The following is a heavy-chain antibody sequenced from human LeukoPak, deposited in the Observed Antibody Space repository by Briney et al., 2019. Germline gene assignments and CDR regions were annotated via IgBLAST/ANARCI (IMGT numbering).Heavy chain of an antibody. V-gene: IGHV1-69*02. CDR2: IIPILGIA. J-gene: IGHJ6*02. CDR1: GGTFSSYT. Sequence: SVKVSCKASGGTFSSYTISWVRQAPGQGLEWMGRIIPILGIANYAQKFQGRVTITADKSTSTAYMELSSLRSEDTAVYYCASSFLGYCSSTSCYTFGYYGMDVWGQGTTVTVSS. CDR3: ASSFLGYCSSTSCYTFGYYGMDV. D-gene: IGHD2-2*02.